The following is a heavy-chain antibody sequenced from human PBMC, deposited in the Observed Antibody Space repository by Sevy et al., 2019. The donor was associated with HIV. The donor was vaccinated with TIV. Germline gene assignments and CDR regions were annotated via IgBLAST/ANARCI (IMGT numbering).Heavy chain of an antibody. CDR1: GYTFTGYY. CDR3: ASAISYSQDAFDI. V-gene: IGHV1-2*02. Sequence: ASVKVSCKASGYTFTGYYMHWVRQAPGQGLEWMGWISPNSGGTNYAQKFQGRVTMTRDTSISTAHMELSRLRSDDTAVYYCASAISYSQDAFDIWGQGTMVTVSS. CDR2: ISPNSGGT. D-gene: IGHD2-2*01. J-gene: IGHJ3*02.